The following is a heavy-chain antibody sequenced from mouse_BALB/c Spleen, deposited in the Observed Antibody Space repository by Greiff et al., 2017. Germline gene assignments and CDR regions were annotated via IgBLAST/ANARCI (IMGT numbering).Heavy chain of an antibody. CDR3: ARKGEVRAWFAY. V-gene: IGHV1-4*01. J-gene: IGHJ3*01. CDR1: GYTFTSYT. Sequence: QVQLQQSGAELARPGASVKMSCKASGYTFTSYTMHWVKQRPGQGLEWIGYINPSSGYTNYNQKFKDKATLTADKSSSTAYMQLSSLTSEDSAVYYCARKGEVRAWFAYWGQGTLVTVAA. CDR2: INPSSGYT.